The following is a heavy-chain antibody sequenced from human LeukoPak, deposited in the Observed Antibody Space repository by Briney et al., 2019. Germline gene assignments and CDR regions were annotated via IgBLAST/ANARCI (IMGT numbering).Heavy chain of an antibody. CDR3: EYYRDSSGYYTDYFDY. CDR1: GGTFSSYA. CDR2: IIPIFGTA. J-gene: IGHJ4*02. D-gene: IGHD3-22*01. V-gene: IGHV1-69*13. Sequence: SVKVSCKASGGTFSSYAISWVQQAPGQGLEWMGGIIPIFGTANYAQKFQGRVTITADESTSTAYMELSSLRSEDTAVYYCEYYRDSSGYYTDYFDYWGQGTLVTVSS.